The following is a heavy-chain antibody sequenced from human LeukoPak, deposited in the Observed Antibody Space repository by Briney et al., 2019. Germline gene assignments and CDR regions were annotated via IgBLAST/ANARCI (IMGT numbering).Heavy chain of an antibody. CDR3: AKTPTPYYDSSGYDY. D-gene: IGHD3-22*01. Sequence: GGSLRLSCAASGFTFSYSYMNWIRQAPGNGPEWGSSISSRGDSTNYADSVKGRFTISRDNSKNSLYLQMNSLRTEDTALYYCAKTPTPYYDSSGYDYWGQGTLVTVSS. CDR2: ISSRGDST. CDR1: GFTFSYSY. J-gene: IGHJ4*02. V-gene: IGHV3-11*03.